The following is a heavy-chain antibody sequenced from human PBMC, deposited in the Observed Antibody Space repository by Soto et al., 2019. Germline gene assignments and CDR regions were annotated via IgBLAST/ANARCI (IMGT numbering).Heavy chain of an antibody. D-gene: IGHD3-16*01. V-gene: IGHV4-39*01. CDR2: VYYSGST. CDR1: VGSANTRSDY. Sequence: SETLSLTCTVSVGSANTRSDYWGWIRQPPGKGLEWIGSVYYSGSTYDNPSLQSRVTISVDTSRNQFSLKLMSVTAADTAVYFCARQPRGPGYGERGLYFDYWGQGTLVTVSS. J-gene: IGHJ4*02. CDR3: ARQPRGPGYGERGLYFDY.